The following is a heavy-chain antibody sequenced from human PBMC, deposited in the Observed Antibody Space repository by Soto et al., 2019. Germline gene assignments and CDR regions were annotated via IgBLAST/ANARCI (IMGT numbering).Heavy chain of an antibody. J-gene: IGHJ4*02. CDR2: ISAYNGNT. D-gene: IGHD3-10*01. CDR1: GFTFTNYG. CDR3: ARGGSESDFDS. Sequence: QVQLVQSGAEVRKPGASVKVSCKASGFTFTNYGINWVRQAPGQGLEWMGWISAYNGNTNFAQKLQGRASMTTDTSTNTAYMGLRGLGSDDTAVYYCARGGSESDFDSWGQGTLVTVSS. V-gene: IGHV1-18*01.